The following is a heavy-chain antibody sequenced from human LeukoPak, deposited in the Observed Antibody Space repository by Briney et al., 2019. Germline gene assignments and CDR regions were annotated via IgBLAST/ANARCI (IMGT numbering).Heavy chain of an antibody. V-gene: IGHV4-59*01. CDR1: GGSMKNYY. J-gene: IGHJ6*02. CDR3: ARAGYCSSTSCQWVPLV. Sequence: PSETLSLTCTLSGGSMKNYYWIWIRQSPGKGLEWIGYIYYSGSTNYNPSLKSRVTISVDTSKNQFSLKLSSVTAADTAVYYCARAGYCSSTSCQWVPLVWGQGTTVTVSS. CDR2: IYYSGST. D-gene: IGHD2-2*03.